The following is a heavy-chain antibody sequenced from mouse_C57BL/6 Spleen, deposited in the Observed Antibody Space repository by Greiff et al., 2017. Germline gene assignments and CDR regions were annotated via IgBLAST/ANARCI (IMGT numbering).Heavy chain of an antibody. CDR2: LHPSDSDT. CDR3: AMSSGTRGYDAMDY. D-gene: IGHD3-2*02. J-gene: IGHJ4*01. CDR1: GYTFTSYW. Sequence: VQLQQPGAELVKPGASVKVSCKASGYTFTSYWMHWVKQRPGQGLEWIGRLHPSDSDTNYNQKFKGKATLTVDKSSSTAYMQLSSLTSEDSAVYYCAMSSGTRGYDAMDYWCQGTSVTVSS. V-gene: IGHV1-74*01.